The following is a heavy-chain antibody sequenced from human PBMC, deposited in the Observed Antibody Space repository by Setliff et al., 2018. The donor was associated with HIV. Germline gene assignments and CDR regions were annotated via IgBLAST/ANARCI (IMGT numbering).Heavy chain of an antibody. CDR1: GGSISSYF. V-gene: IGHV4-59*01. CDR3: ARSDSYCAGDCYGVDGVDAFDI. CDR2: MSYSGST. D-gene: IGHD2-21*02. Sequence: SETLSLTCTVSGGSISSYFWSWIRQPPGKGLEWIGYMSYSGSTYDNPSLKSRIIMSVDTSKNQFSLKLSSVTAADTALYYCARSDSYCAGDCYGVDGVDAFDIWGQGTMVTVSS. J-gene: IGHJ3*02.